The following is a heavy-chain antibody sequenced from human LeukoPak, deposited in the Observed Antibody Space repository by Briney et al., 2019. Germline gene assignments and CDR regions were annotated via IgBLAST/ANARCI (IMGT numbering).Heavy chain of an antibody. CDR3: AKETYCSSTSCSYAFDI. CDR2: IRYDGSNK. J-gene: IGHJ3*02. CDR1: GFTFSSDG. D-gene: IGHD2-2*01. V-gene: IGHV3-30*02. Sequence: PGGSLRLSCAASGFTFSSDGMHWVRQAPGKGREWVAFIRYDGSNKYYADSVKGRFTISRDNSKNTLYLQMSSLRAEDTAVYYCAKETYCSSTSCSYAFDIWGQGTMVTVSS.